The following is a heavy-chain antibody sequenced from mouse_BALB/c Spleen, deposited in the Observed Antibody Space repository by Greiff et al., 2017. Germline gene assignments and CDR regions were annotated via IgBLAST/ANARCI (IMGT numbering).Heavy chain of an antibody. D-gene: IGHD1-1*01. V-gene: IGHV2-2*02. CDR3: ARNGIYYGTWFAY. J-gene: IGHJ3*01. Sequence: QVQLKESGPGLVQPSQSLSITCTVSGFSLTSYGVHWVRQSPGKGLEWLGVIWSGGSTDYNAAFISRLSISKDNSKSQVFFKMNSLQANDTAIYYCARNGIYYGTWFAYWGQGTLVTVSA. CDR1: GFSLTSYG. CDR2: IWSGGST.